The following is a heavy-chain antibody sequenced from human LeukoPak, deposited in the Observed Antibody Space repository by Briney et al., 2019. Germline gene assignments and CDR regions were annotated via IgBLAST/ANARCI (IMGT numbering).Heavy chain of an antibody. V-gene: IGHV3-33*01. D-gene: IGHD1-1*01. CDR2: IWYGGSHK. J-gene: IGHJ4*02. CDR1: GFTFSSYG. CDR3: ARDQLSIDY. Sequence: GGSLRLSCAASGFTFSSYGMHWVRQAPGKGLEWLAVIWYGGSHKYYADSVKGRFTISRDNSKNTLYLQINSLRAEDTAVYYCARDQLSIDYWGQGTLVTVSS.